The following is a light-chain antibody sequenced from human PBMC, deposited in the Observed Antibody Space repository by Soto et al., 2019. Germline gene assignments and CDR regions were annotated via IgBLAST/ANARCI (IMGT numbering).Light chain of an antibody. CDR1: SSDVGGYDY. V-gene: IGLV2-14*01. Sequence: QSALTQPASVSGSPGQSITISCTGTSSDVGGYDYVSWYQLHPGKAPKLMVFEVNNRPSGVSYRFSGSKSGNTASLTISGLQAEDEADYFCSSYSISTAYLFGTGIKVNV. J-gene: IGLJ1*01. CDR2: EVN. CDR3: SSYSISTAYL.